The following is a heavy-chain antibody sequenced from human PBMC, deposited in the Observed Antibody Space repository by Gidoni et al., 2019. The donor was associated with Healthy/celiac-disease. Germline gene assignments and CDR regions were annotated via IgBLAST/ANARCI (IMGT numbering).Heavy chain of an antibody. CDR1: GFTFSSYA. Sequence: EVQLLESGGGLVPPGGSLRLSCAASGFTFSSYAMSWVRQAPGKGLEWVSAISGSGGSTYCADAVKGRFTISRDNSKNTLYLQMNSLRAEDTAVYYCARQVRGTYYFDYWGQGTLVTVSS. V-gene: IGHV3-23*01. J-gene: IGHJ4*02. D-gene: IGHD3-10*01. CDR2: ISGSGGST. CDR3: ARQVRGTYYFDY.